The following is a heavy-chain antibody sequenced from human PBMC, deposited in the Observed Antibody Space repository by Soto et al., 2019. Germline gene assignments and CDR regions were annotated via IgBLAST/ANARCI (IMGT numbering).Heavy chain of an antibody. CDR1: GFTLSSTG. Sequence: QVQLVESGGGVVQPGRSLRLSCVASGFTLSSTGMHWVRQAPGKGLEWVAMISYDGSNTFYADSVKGRFTISRDNSWNTLYLQIDSLRPEDTSVYYCAKQWGSSGWFIWFDPWGQGTLVTVSS. V-gene: IGHV3-30*18. D-gene: IGHD6-19*01. J-gene: IGHJ5*02. CDR3: AKQWGSSGWFIWFDP. CDR2: ISYDGSNT.